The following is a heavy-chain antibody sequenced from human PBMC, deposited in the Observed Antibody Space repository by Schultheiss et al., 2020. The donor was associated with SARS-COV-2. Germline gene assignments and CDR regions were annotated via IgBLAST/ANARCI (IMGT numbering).Heavy chain of an antibody. D-gene: IGHD4-23*01. V-gene: IGHV3-64D*06. J-gene: IGHJ4*02. CDR3: AKDHGYGGNDY. CDR1: GFTFSSYA. CDR2: ISSNGGST. Sequence: GGSLRLSCSASGFTFSSYAMHWVRQAPGKGLEYVSAISSNGGSTYYADSVKGRFTISRDNSKNTLYLQMSSLRAEDTAVYYCAKDHGYGGNDYWGQGTLVTVSS.